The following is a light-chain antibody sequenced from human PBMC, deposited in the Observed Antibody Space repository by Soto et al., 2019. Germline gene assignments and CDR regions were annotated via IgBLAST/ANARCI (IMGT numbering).Light chain of an antibody. CDR2: GNS. Sequence: QSVLTQPPSVSGAPGQRVTISCTGSSSNIGAGYDVHWYQQLPGTAPKLLIYGNSNRPSGVPDRFSGSKSGTSASLAITGLQAEDEADYYGQSDDSSLSGSVFGGGTKLTVL. CDR1: SSNIGAGYD. V-gene: IGLV1-40*01. CDR3: QSDDSSLSGSV. J-gene: IGLJ3*02.